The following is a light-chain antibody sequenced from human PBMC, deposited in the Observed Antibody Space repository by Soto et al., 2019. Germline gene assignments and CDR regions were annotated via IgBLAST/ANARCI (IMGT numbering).Light chain of an antibody. V-gene: IGKV3-20*01. Sequence: EIVLTQSPGTLSLSPGERATLSCRASESFARTYLAWYQQKPGQAPRLLIHGASSRATGIPDRFSGSNSGTDFTLTISRLEPEDSVVYYCQQYGASPLTFGGGTKVEIK. J-gene: IGKJ4*01. CDR2: GAS. CDR3: QQYGASPLT. CDR1: ESFARTY.